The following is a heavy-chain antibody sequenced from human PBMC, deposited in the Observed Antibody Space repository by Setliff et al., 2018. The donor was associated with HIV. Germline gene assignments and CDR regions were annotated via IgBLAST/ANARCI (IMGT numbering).Heavy chain of an antibody. J-gene: IGHJ4*02. CDR2: VYGGDSDT. CDR1: GFDFTKYW. D-gene: IGHD7-27*01. Sequence: GESLKISCKASGFDFTKYWIGWVRQMPGKGLEWMGIVYGGDSDTRYNPSFEGQATMSADRSITTAYLQWSRLKASDTAMYYCATLTNFDHWGQGTLVTVSS. CDR3: ATLTNFDH. V-gene: IGHV5-51*01.